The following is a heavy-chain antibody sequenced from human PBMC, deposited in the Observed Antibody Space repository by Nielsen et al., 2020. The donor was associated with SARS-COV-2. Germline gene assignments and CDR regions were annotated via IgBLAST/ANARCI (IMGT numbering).Heavy chain of an antibody. Sequence: SETLSLTCTVSGGSVSSGSYYWSWIRQPSGKGLEWIGYIYYSGSTNYNPSLKSRVTISVDTSKNQFSLKLSSVTAADTAVYYCARNVWNILTGYDTSFDYWGQGTLVTVSS. CDR3: ARNVWNILTGYDTSFDY. CDR1: GGSVSSGSYY. J-gene: IGHJ4*02. D-gene: IGHD3-9*01. CDR2: IYYSGST. V-gene: IGHV4-61*01.